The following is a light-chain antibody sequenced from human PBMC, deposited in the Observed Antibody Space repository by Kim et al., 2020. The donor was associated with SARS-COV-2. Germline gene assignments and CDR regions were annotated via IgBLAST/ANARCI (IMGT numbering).Light chain of an antibody. J-gene: IGLJ1*01. CDR2: DVS. Sequence: QSVLTQPASVSASPGQSITISCTGTSSDVGGYNYVSWYQQHPGKAPKLMIYDVSHRPSGVANRSSGSTSGNTASLIISGLQAEDEADYYCSSYTSSSTLVFGTGTKVTVL. V-gene: IGLV2-14*03. CDR1: SSDVGGYNY. CDR3: SSYTSSSTLV.